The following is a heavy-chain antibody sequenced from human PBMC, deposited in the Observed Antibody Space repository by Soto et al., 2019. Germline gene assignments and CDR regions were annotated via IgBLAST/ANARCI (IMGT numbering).Heavy chain of an antibody. J-gene: IGHJ4*02. CDR2: IYYSGST. D-gene: IGHD5-12*01. CDR3: ARTDVDIVATTPTYSFDY. Sequence: SETLSLTCTVSGGSISSGGYYWSWIRQHPGKGLEWIGYIYYSGSTYYNPSLKSRVTISVDTSKNQFSLKLSSVTAADTAVYYCARTDVDIVATTPTYSFDYWGQGTLVTVSS. V-gene: IGHV4-31*03. CDR1: GGSISSGGYY.